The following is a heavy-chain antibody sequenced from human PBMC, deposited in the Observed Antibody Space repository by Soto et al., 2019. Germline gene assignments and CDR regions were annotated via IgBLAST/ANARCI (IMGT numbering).Heavy chain of an antibody. Sequence: QVPLVQSGGEVKRPGASVKVSCKTSGYTFSNYGITWVRQAPGQPLEWLGWISLYSDGTNYAQKFQGRVSMTTDTSTPTAYMELRSLRSHDTAVYYCARVVPGAEAWFGPWGQGTLVTVAS. CDR2: ISLYSDGT. CDR1: GYTFSNYG. J-gene: IGHJ5*02. D-gene: IGHD2-2*01. V-gene: IGHV1-18*01. CDR3: ARVVPGAEAWFGP.